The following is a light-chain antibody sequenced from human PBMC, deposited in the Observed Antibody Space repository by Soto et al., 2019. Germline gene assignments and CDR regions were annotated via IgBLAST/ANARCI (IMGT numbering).Light chain of an antibody. CDR2: GNI. CDR3: QSYDSTLSARYV. Sequence: QSVMRQPPSVSGAPGQRVTISCTGSSSNIGAGYDVHWYQQRPGTAPKLLIFGNINRPSGVPDRFSGSKSGTSASLAITGLQAEDEGHHYCQSYDSTLSARYVFGTGTKVTXL. J-gene: IGLJ1*01. V-gene: IGLV1-40*01. CDR1: SSNIGAGYD.